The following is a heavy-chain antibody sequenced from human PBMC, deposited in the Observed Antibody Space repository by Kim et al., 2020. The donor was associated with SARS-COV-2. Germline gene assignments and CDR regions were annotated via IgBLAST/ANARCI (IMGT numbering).Heavy chain of an antibody. CDR1: GFTFSAHD. V-gene: IGHV3-72*01. CDR2: IRASCHTT. CDR3: ARALPSLS. J-gene: IGHJ5*02. Sequence: GGSLRLSCAASGFTFSAHDMDWVRQAPGKGLEWVARIRASCHTTEYAASVRGRFIVSRDDSKNSLYLQMNGLRTEDTAVYYCARALPSLSWGQGTLVTVSS.